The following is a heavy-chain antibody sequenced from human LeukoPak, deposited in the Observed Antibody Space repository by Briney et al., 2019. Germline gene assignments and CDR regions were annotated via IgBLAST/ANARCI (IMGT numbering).Heavy chain of an antibody. CDR2: INTNTGNP. CDR3: ARELIAAPGDYYYYYYGMDV. D-gene: IGHD6-6*01. Sequence: ASVKVSCKASGYTFTSYAMNRVRQAPGQGLEWMGWINTNTGNPTYAQGFTGRFVFSLDTSVSTAYLQISSLKAEGTAVYYCARELIAAPGDYYYYYYGMDVWGQGTTVTVSS. J-gene: IGHJ6*02. V-gene: IGHV7-4-1*02. CDR1: GYTFTSYA.